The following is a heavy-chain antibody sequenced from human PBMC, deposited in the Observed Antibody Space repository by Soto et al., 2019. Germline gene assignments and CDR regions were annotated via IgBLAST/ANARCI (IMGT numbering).Heavy chain of an antibody. D-gene: IGHD3-3*01. CDR2: IKQDGSEK. J-gene: IGHJ6*02. CDR3: AREVRVLEWLLYYYYYGMGV. Sequence: GSLRLSCAASGFTFSSYWMSWVRQAPGKGLEWVANIKQDGSEKYYVDSVKGRFTISRDNAKNSLYLQMNSLRAEDTAVYYCAREVRVLEWLLYYYYYGMGVWGQGTTVTVSS. CDR1: GFTFSSYW. V-gene: IGHV3-7*03.